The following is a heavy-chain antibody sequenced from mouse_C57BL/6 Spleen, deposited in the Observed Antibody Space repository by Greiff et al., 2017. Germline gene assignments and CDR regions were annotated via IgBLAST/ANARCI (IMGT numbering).Heavy chain of an antibody. CDR2: INPNNGGT. D-gene: IGHD2-1*01. CDR1: GYTFTDYN. J-gene: IGHJ4*01. CDR3: AREGGDYGKMDY. Sequence: VQLKQSGPELVKPGASVKMSCKASGYTFTDYNMHWVKQSPGKSLEWIGYINPNNGGTSYNQKFKGKATLTVNKSSSTAYMERRSLTSEDSAVYYCAREGGDYGKMDYWGQGTSGTVSS. V-gene: IGHV1-22*01.